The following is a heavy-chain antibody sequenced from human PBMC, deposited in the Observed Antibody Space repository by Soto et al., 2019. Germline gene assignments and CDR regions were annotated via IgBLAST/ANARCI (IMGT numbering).Heavy chain of an antibody. J-gene: IGHJ5*02. CDR1: GGSFSDTY. CDR3: ARGGRLFHGSFDP. D-gene: IGHD2-15*01. Sequence: QVHLQQWGAGLLKHSETLSLTCAVYGGSFSDTYWNWFRQPPGKGLEWIGEINHNTNTIYNPSLTCRVIISVGTSHNHFSLKMTSVTAAYTAVDYCARGGRLFHGSFDPWGQGTPVTVSS. CDR2: INHNTNT. V-gene: IGHV4-34*01.